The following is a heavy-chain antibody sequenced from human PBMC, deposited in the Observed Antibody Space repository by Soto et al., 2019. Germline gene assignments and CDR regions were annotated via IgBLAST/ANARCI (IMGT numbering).Heavy chain of an antibody. Sequence: SETLSLTCAVYGGSFSGYYWSWIRQPPGKGLEWIGEINHSGSTNYNPSLKSRVTISVDTSKNQFSLKLSSVTAADTAVYYCARPDVKWSHAFDIWGQGTMVTVSS. V-gene: IGHV4-34*01. J-gene: IGHJ3*02. CDR1: GGSFSGYY. CDR2: INHSGST. D-gene: IGHD1-26*01. CDR3: ARPDVKWSHAFDI.